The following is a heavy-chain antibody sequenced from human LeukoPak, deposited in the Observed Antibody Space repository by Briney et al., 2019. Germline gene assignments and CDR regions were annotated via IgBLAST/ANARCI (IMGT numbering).Heavy chain of an antibody. V-gene: IGHV4-59*01. J-gene: IGHJ5*02. D-gene: IGHD2-15*01. CDR3: ARDSPLLRGFDP. Sequence: SETLSLTCTLSGGSISTYYWSWIRQPPGKGLEWIGYIYHSGSTNYNPSLKSRVTISVDTSKNQFSLKLSSVTAADTAVYYCARDSPLLRGFDPWGQGTLVTVSS. CDR1: GGSISTYY. CDR2: IYHSGST.